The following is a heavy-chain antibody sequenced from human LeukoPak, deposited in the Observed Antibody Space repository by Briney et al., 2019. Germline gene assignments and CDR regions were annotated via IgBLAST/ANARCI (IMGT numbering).Heavy chain of an antibody. CDR3: ARVIGSTRAYNWFDP. D-gene: IGHD2-2*01. J-gene: IGHJ5*02. Sequence: GGSLKLSCAASGFTVSSNYMSWVRQAPGKGLEWVSVIYSGGSTYYADSVKGRFTISRDNSKNTLYLQMNSPRAEDTAVYYCARVIGSTRAYNWFDPWGQGTLVTASS. CDR1: GFTVSSNY. CDR2: IYSGGST. V-gene: IGHV3-66*02.